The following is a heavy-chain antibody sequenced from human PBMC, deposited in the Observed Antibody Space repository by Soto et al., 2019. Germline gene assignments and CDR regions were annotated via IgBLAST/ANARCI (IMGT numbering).Heavy chain of an antibody. Sequence: SETLSLTCTVSGGSISSYYWSWVRQPPGKGLEWIGYFYYSGSTNYNPSLKSRVTISVDTSKNQFSLKLSSVTAADTAVYYCTGGPAMVYWYFDLWGRGTLVTVSS. CDR2: FYYSGST. CDR1: GGSISSYY. J-gene: IGHJ2*01. V-gene: IGHV4-59*01. D-gene: IGHD5-18*01. CDR3: TGGPAMVYWYFDL.